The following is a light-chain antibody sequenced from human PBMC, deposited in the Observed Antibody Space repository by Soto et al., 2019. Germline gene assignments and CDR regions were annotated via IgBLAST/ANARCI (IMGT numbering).Light chain of an antibody. V-gene: IGKV4-1*01. Sequence: DIVMTQSPDSLAVSLGERATINCKSSQSVLYSSNNKNYLAWYQQKPGQPPKLLICWASTRESGVPDRFSGSGSGTDFTLTISSLQAEDVAVYYCKQYYSTPPTFGQGTKVEIK. CDR2: WAS. CDR3: KQYYSTPPT. J-gene: IGKJ1*01. CDR1: QSVLYSSNNKNY.